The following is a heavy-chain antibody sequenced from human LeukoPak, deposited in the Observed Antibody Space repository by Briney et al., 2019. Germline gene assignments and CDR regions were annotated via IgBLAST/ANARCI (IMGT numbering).Heavy chain of an antibody. J-gene: IGHJ4*02. CDR2: ISYDGSNK. CDR1: GFTFSSYG. Sequence: GGSLRLSCAASGFTFSSYGMHWVRQAPGEGLEWVAVISYDGSNKYYADSVKGRFTISRDNSKNTLLLQMNSLRAEDTAVYYCAKEQRAMTTTHRTAFDYWGQGTLVTVSS. CDR3: AKEQRAMTTTHRTAFDY. D-gene: IGHD5-24*01. V-gene: IGHV3-30*18.